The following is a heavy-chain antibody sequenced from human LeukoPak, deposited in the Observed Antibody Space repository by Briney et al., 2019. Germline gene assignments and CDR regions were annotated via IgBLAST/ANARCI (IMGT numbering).Heavy chain of an antibody. CDR3: AKDLGLSPI. V-gene: IGHV3-53*01. CDR1: GFTVSSNY. Sequence: GGSLRLSCTASGFTVSSNYMSWVRPAPGKGLEGGSVIYCGGSIYYADSVKGRFTISRDNSKNTLYLQTNRLRAEDTAVYYRAKDLGLSPIWGQGTMVTVSS. D-gene: IGHD2-15*01. J-gene: IGHJ3*02. CDR2: IYCGGSI.